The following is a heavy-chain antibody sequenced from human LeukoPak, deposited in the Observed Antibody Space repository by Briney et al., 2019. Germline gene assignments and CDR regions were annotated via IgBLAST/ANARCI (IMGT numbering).Heavy chain of an antibody. V-gene: IGHV1-69*13. Sequence: ASVKVSCKASGGTFSSYAISWVRQAPGQGLEWMGGIIPIFGTANYAQKFQGRVTITADGSTSTAYMELSSLRSEDTAVYYCTSGTRNWYGDYWGQGTLVTVSS. J-gene: IGHJ4*02. CDR1: GGTFSSYA. CDR3: TSGTRNWYGDY. D-gene: IGHD1-14*01. CDR2: IIPIFGTA.